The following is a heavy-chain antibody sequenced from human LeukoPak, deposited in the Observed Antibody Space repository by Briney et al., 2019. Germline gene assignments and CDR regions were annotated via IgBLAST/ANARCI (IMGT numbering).Heavy chain of an antibody. CDR2: INPNSGGT. D-gene: IGHD3-16*02. J-gene: IGHJ4*02. CDR3: ARVVSLGELSSNDY. V-gene: IGHV1-2*06. CDR1: GYTFTGYY. Sequence: ASVKVSCKPSGYTFTGYYMHWVRQAPGQGLEWMGRINPNSGGTNYAQKFQGRVTMTRDTSISTAYMELSRLRSDDTAVYYCARVVSLGELSSNDYWGQGTLVTVSS.